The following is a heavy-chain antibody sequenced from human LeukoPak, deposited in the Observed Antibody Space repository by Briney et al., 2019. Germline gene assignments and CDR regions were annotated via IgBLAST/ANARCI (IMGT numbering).Heavy chain of an antibody. CDR1: GDSISSGDYY. V-gene: IGHV4-31*03. CDR2: IYYSGST. CDR3: ARVREATIAPFFDY. Sequence: SETLSLTCTVSGDSISSGDYYWTWIRQHPGKGLEWIGCIYYSGSTYYNLSLKSRVIVSADTSKNHFSLKLSSVTAADTAVYYCARVREATIAPFFDYWGQGILVTVSS. D-gene: IGHD6-13*01. J-gene: IGHJ4*02.